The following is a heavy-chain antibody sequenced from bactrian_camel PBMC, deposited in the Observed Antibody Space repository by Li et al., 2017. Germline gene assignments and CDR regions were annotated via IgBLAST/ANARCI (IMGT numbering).Heavy chain of an antibody. D-gene: IGHD6*01. J-gene: IGHJ4*01. CDR1: GYHFPSYC. CDR3: AADPVPACYGGSWFFPAARDY. Sequence: HVQLVESGGGSVQAGSSLRLSCVASGYHFPSYCIGWFRQVPGKGLEWVSRIGIEAGTVYDNDSVKGRFTISKDSPKNTLYLQMNSLKPEDTGMYYCAADPVPACYGGSWFFPAARDYWGQGTQVTVS. V-gene: IGHV3S1*01. CDR2: IGIEAGTV.